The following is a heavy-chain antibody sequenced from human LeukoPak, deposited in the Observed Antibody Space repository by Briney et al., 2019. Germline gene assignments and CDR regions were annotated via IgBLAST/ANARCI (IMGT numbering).Heavy chain of an antibody. CDR2: IYGGGGT. CDR1: GFIVSNTY. Sequence: PGGSLRLSCAASGFIVSNTYMTWVRQAPGKGLEWVSLIYGGGGTYYADSVKGRFTISRDNSRNTLYLQMNSLRAEDTAVYYCARVLERRLDYYYGMDVWGQGTTVTVSS. V-gene: IGHV3-53*01. CDR3: ARVLERRLDYYYGMDV. D-gene: IGHD1-1*01. J-gene: IGHJ6*02.